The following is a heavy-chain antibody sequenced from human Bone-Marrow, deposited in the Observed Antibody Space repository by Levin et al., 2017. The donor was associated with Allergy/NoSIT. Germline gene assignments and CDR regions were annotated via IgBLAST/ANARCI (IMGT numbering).Heavy chain of an antibody. Sequence: LTGGSLRLSCAASGFTFRTYDMHWVRQVPGKGLEWLSFISNDANKKYYAESVKGRFTISRDNAKSMLYLQMNSLRVEDTAVYYCARIGAPGTTKDLDSWGPGILVTVSS. CDR2: ISNDANKK. D-gene: IGHD1-14*01. CDR1: GFTFRTYD. J-gene: IGHJ4*02. CDR3: ARIGAPGTTKDLDS. V-gene: IGHV3-33*01.